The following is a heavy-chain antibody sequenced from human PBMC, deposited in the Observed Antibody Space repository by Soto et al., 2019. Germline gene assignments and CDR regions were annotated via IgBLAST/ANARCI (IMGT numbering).Heavy chain of an antibody. Sequence: WGSLRLSCAASGFTFIRFDISWVRHSPLKGLQWVAGISLGGGSTYYTDSVKGRFTISRDNSQNTLYLQMNSLRGEDTAVYYCAKTVSIAVVAAPNFDSWGQGTLVTVSS. V-gene: IGHV3-23*01. CDR1: GFTFIRFD. J-gene: IGHJ4*02. CDR3: AKTVSIAVVAAPNFDS. D-gene: IGHD2-15*01. CDR2: ISLGGGST.